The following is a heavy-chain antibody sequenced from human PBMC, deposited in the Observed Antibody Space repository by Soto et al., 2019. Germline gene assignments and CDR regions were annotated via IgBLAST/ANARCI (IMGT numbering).Heavy chain of an antibody. CDR2: INHSGST. V-gene: IGHV4-34*01. D-gene: IGHD3-16*02. CDR1: GGSFSGYY. CDR3: ARTPYDYIWGSYRRHFDY. J-gene: IGHJ4*02. Sequence: SETLSLTCAVYGGSFSGYYWSWIRQPPGKGLEWIGEINHSGSTNYNPSLKSRVTISVDTSKNQFSLKLSSVTAADTAVYYCARTPYDYIWGSYRRHFDYWGQGTLVTVSS.